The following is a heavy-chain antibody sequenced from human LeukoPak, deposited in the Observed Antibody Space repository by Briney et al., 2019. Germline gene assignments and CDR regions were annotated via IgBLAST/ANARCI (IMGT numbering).Heavy chain of an antibody. V-gene: IGHV5-51*01. CDR2: IYPGDSDT. Sequence: GESLKISCKGSGYSFTSYWIGRVRQMPGKGLEWMGIIYPGDSDTRYSPSFQGQVTISADKSISTAYLQWSSLKASDTAMYYCAVNLGYCSSTSCYWDYWGRGTLVTVSS. CDR3: AVNLGYCSSTSCYWDY. CDR1: GYSFTSYW. J-gene: IGHJ4*02. D-gene: IGHD2-2*01.